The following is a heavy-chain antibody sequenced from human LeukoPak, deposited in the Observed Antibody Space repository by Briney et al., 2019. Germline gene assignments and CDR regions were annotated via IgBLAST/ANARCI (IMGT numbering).Heavy chain of an antibody. CDR1: GFTFSSYS. CDR2: ISSSSSYI. CDR3: ARTPKYYYYYGMDV. V-gene: IGHV3-21*01. Sequence: GRSLRLTCAASGFTFSSYSMNWVRQAPGKGLEWVSSISSSSSYIYYADSVKGRFTISRDNAKNSLYLQMNSLRAEDMAVYYCARTPKYYYYYGMDVWGQGTTVTVSS. J-gene: IGHJ6*02.